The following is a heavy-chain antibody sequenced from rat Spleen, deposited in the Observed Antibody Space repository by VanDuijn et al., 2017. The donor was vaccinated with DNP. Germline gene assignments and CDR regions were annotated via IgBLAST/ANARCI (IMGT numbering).Heavy chain of an antibody. CDR3: ARGSGGVRWYFDF. V-gene: IGHV5-22*01. CDR1: GFIFSDLY. D-gene: IGHD1-4*01. J-gene: IGHJ1*01. CDR2: ISYEGRTT. Sequence: EAQLVESGGGLAQPGRSLKLSCAASGFIFSDLYMAWVRQAPKQGLEWVASISYEGRTTYYGDSVKGRFTISRDNAKNTLYLQMNSLRSEDTATYYCARGSGGVRWYFDFWGPGTMVTVSS.